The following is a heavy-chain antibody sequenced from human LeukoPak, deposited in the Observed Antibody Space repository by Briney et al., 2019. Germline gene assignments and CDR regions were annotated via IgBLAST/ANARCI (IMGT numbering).Heavy chain of an antibody. CDR2: IYYSGST. D-gene: IGHD3-16*02. Sequence: SETLSLTCTVSGGSISSSNYYWGWIRQPPGKGLEWIGSIYYSGSTYYNPSLKSRVTISVDRSKNQFSLKLSSVTAADTAVYYCARSYDYVWGSYRPFDYWGQGTLVTVSS. J-gene: IGHJ4*02. V-gene: IGHV4-39*07. CDR3: ARSYDYVWGSYRPFDY. CDR1: GGSISSSNYY.